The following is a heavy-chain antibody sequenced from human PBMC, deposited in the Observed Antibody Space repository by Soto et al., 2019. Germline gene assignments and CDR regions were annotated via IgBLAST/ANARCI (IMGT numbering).Heavy chain of an antibody. CDR3: ARAPTRDSYGSGSYSDYYYGMDV. Sequence: SVKVSCKASGGTFSSYAISWVRQAPGQGLEWMGGIIPIFGTANYAQKFQGRVTITADESTSTAYMELSSLRSEDTAVYYCARAPTRDSYGSGSYSDYYYGMDVWGQ. CDR1: GGTFSSYA. CDR2: IIPIFGTA. J-gene: IGHJ6*02. D-gene: IGHD3-10*01. V-gene: IGHV1-69*13.